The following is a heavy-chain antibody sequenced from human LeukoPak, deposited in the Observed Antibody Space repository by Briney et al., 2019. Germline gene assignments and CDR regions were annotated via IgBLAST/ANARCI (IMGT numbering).Heavy chain of an antibody. CDR1: GGSISSYY. CDR2: IYYSGST. V-gene: IGHV4-59*01. D-gene: IGHD6-6*01. Sequence: SETLSLTCTVSGGSISSYYWSWIRQPPGKGLEWIGYIYYSGSTNYNPSLKSRVTISVDTSKNQFSLKLTSVTAADTAVYYCARGLGTIAARGFDYWGQGTLVAVSS. J-gene: IGHJ4*02. CDR3: ARGLGTIAARGFDY.